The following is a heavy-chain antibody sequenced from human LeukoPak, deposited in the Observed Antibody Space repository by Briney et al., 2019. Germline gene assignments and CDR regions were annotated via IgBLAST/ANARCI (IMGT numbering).Heavy chain of an antibody. CDR2: ISYDGSNK. CDR1: GFTFSTYA. CDR3: AKDVSWNWFDP. Sequence: PGGSLRLSCSVSGFTFSTYAMHWVRQAPGKGLEWVAVISYDGSNKYYADSVKGRFTISRDNSKNTLYLQMNTLRAEDTAVYYCAKDVSWNWFDPWGQGTLVTVSS. V-gene: IGHV3-30*18. J-gene: IGHJ5*02.